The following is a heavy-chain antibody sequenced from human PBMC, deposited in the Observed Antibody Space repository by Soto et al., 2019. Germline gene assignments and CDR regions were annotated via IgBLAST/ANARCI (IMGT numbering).Heavy chain of an antibody. CDR2: MNPNSGNT. J-gene: IGHJ4*02. D-gene: IGHD3-3*01. CDR3: ARDSSGPVDY. CDR1: GYTFTSYD. V-gene: IGHV1-8*01. Sequence: ASVKVSCKASGYTFTSYDINWVRQATGQGLEWMGWMNPNSGNTGYSQKFQGRVTITADKSTSTAYMELSSLRSEDTAVYYCARDSSGPVDYWGQGTLVTVSS.